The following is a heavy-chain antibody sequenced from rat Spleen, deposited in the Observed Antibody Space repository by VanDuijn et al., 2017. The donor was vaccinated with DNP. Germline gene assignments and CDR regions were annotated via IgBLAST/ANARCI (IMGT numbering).Heavy chain of an antibody. V-gene: IGHV2-6*01. J-gene: IGHJ4*01. Sequence: VQVKESGPGLAQPSQTLSLTCTVSGFSLTSYTVTWVRQPPGKGLEWIAAISSGGSTYYNSALKSRLSISRDTSKSQVFLKMNSLQTEDTAMYFCARYYGYNYYAMDAWGQGTSVTVSS. CDR3: ARYYGYNYYAMDA. D-gene: IGHD1-9*01. CDR2: ISSGGST. CDR1: GFSLTSYT.